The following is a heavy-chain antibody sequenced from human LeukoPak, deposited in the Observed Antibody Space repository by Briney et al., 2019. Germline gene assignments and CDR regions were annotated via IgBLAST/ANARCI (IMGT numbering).Heavy chain of an antibody. V-gene: IGHV3-74*01. CDR1: GFTFSSYW. Sequence: PGGSLRLSCEASGFTFSSYWMHWVRQAPGKGLVWVSRINGDASSTAYADSVKGRFTISRDNAKNTPYLQMNSLRAEDTAIYYCARVVYCSRTSCPLDCWGQGTLVTVSS. J-gene: IGHJ4*02. CDR3: ARVVYCSRTSCPLDC. D-gene: IGHD2-2*01. CDR2: INGDASST.